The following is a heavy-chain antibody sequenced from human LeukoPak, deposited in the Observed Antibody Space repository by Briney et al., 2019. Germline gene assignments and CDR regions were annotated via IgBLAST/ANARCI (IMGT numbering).Heavy chain of an antibody. Sequence: GGSLRLSCAASGFTFDDYAMHWVRQAPGKGLEWVSGISWNSGSIGYADSVKGRFTISRDNAKNSLYLQMNSLRAEDTAVYYCANYGDSNLDYWGQGTLVTVSS. CDR1: GFTFDDYA. CDR3: ANYGDSNLDY. J-gene: IGHJ4*02. V-gene: IGHV3-9*01. CDR2: ISWNSGSI. D-gene: IGHD4-11*01.